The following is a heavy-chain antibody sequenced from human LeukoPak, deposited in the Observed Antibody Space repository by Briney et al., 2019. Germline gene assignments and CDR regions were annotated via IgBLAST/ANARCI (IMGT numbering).Heavy chain of an antibody. V-gene: IGHV3-23*01. J-gene: IGHJ4*02. CDR2: ISGSGGST. Sequence: GESLGLSCAASGFTFSSYAMSWVRQAPGKGLEWVSAISGSGGSTYYSASAKGWFTISRDNTKNTLYLQMNSLRAEDTAVYYCAKGLTIFGYIDYWGQGTLVTVSS. CDR3: AKGLTIFGYIDY. D-gene: IGHD3-3*01. CDR1: GFTFSSYA.